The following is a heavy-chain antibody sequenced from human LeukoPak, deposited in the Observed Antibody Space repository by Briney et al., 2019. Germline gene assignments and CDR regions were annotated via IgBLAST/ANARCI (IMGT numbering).Heavy chain of an antibody. D-gene: IGHD6-19*01. Sequence: GGSLRLSCAASGFSFSSYSMNWVRQAPGKGLEWVAVISYDGSIKYYAGSVRGRFTISRDNSKNTLYLQMNSVRPEDMALYYCAKRTHGSGWYSGFDMWGQGTMVTVSS. J-gene: IGHJ3*02. CDR2: ISYDGSIK. CDR3: AKRTHGSGWYSGFDM. CDR1: GFSFSSYS. V-gene: IGHV3-30*18.